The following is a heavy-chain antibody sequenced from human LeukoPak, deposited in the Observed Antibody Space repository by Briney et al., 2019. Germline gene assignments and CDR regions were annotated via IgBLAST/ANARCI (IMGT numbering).Heavy chain of an antibody. CDR1: GGSISSYY. V-gene: IGHV4-34*01. CDR3: ARVAVAGIRYNWFDP. CDR2: INHSGST. D-gene: IGHD6-19*01. Sequence: PSETLSLTCTVSGGSISSYYWSWIRQPPGKGLEWIGEINHSGSTNYNPSLKSRVTISVDTSKNQFSLKLSSVTAADTAVYYCARVAVAGIRYNWFDPWGQGTLVTVSS. J-gene: IGHJ5*02.